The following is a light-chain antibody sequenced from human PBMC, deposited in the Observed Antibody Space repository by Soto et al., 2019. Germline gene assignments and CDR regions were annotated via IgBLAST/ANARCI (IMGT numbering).Light chain of an antibody. V-gene: IGKV4-1*01. Sequence: DIVMTQSPDSLAVSLRERATINCKSSQSVLHTSYNKNYLAWYQQKPGHPPKVLIYWASTRESGVPDRFSGSGSGTDFPLTISDLQAEDVAVYYCQQSYSSPLTFGGGTKVEIK. CDR2: WAS. J-gene: IGKJ4*01. CDR1: QSVLHTSYNKNY. CDR3: QQSYSSPLT.